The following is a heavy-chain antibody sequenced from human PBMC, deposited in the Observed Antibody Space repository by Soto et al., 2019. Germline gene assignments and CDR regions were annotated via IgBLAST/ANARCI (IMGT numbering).Heavy chain of an antibody. CDR3: AKGQYGDYSGDYFDY. CDR2: ISWNSGSI. CDR1: GFTFDDYA. J-gene: IGHJ4*02. Sequence: LRLSCAASGFTFDDYAMHWVRQAPGKGLEWVSGISWNSGSIGYADSVKGRFTISRDNAKNSLYLQMNSLRAEDTALYYCAKGQYGDYSGDYFDYWGQGTLVTVSS. D-gene: IGHD4-17*01. V-gene: IGHV3-9*01.